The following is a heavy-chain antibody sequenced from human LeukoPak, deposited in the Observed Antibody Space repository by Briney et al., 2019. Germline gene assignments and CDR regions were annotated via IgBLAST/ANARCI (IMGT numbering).Heavy chain of an antibody. CDR1: GFTFNSYS. D-gene: IGHD3-22*01. V-gene: IGHV3-30*04. Sequence: GGSLRLSCAASGFTFNSYSMHWVRQAPGKGLEWVAAISYHGRDKYYADAVSGRFTISRDNSKNTLHLEMNSLRTDDTAVYYCTKERGGGGRRINLMVGGYGPWGQGTQVTVSS. CDR3: TKERGGGGRRINLMVGGYGP. J-gene: IGHJ5*02. CDR2: ISYHGRDK.